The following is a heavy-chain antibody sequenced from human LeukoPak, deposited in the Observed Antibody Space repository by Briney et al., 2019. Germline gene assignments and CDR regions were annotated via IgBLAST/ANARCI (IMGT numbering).Heavy chain of an antibody. CDR2: IFYSGST. CDR3: TRVGDILTGYYTPYFDY. CDR1: SGSISTSNYY. D-gene: IGHD3-9*01. Sequence: PSETLSLTCTVSSGSISTSNYYWGWVRQPPGKALEWIGNIFYSGSTYYSPSLKSRVTISVDTSKNQFSLKLSSVTAADTAVYYCTRVGDILTGYYTPYFDYWGQGTLVTVSS. J-gene: IGHJ4*02. V-gene: IGHV4-39*07.